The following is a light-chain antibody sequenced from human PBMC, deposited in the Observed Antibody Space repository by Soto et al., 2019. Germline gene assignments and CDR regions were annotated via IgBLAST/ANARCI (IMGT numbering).Light chain of an antibody. V-gene: IGKV3-20*01. CDR1: QSVSSSH. J-gene: IGKJ2*01. CDR2: GAS. Sequence: EIVLTQSPGTLSLSPGERATLSCRASQSVSSSHLAWYQQKPGQAPRLLIYGASSRATGIADRFSCSGSGTDFTLTISRLEPEDVAVYYCQQYGSSPGVYTFGQGTKLEIK. CDR3: QQYGSSPGVYT.